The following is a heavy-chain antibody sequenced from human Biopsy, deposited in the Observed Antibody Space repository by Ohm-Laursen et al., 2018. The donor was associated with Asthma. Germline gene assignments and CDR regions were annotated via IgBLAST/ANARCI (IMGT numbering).Heavy chain of an antibody. CDR2: IMTVFGTP. Sequence: SSVKVSCKAPGGTFSNFAISWVRQAPGQGLEWLGGIMTVFGTPNYAQKFQGRVTITTDESTSTAYMEVTRLRSEDPAIYYCARCQVGYSSGWSLLLKKIYYSGMDVWGQGTAVTVSS. J-gene: IGHJ6*02. V-gene: IGHV1-69*05. D-gene: IGHD6-19*01. CDR1: GGTFSNFA. CDR3: ARCQVGYSSGWSLLLKKIYYSGMDV.